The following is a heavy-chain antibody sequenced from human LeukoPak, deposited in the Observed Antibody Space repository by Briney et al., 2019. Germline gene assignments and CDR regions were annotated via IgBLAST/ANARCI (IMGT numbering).Heavy chain of an antibody. Sequence: SETLSLTCAVYGGSFSGYYWSWIRQPPGKGLEWIGEINHSGSTNYNPSLKSRVTISVDTSKNQFSLKLSSVTAADTAVYYCARDGYDIYPDAFDIWGQGTMVTVSS. CDR1: GGSFSGYY. J-gene: IGHJ3*02. V-gene: IGHV4-34*01. CDR2: INHSGST. CDR3: ARDGYDIYPDAFDI. D-gene: IGHD3-9*01.